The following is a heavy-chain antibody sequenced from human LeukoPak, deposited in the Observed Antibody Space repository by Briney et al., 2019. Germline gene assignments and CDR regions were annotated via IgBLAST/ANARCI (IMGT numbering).Heavy chain of an antibody. V-gene: IGHV4-39*01. CDR2: IFYSGNT. CDR3: ARASSGYYWDFDY. CDR1: GDSIRSYNFF. Sequence: PSETLSLTCNVSGDSIRSYNFFWGWIRQPPGKGLEWIGSIFYSGNTYYNPSLKSRVTISADTSKNQFSLQVTSVTAADTAVYYCARASSGYYWDFDYWGQGTLVTVSS. D-gene: IGHD3-22*01. J-gene: IGHJ4*02.